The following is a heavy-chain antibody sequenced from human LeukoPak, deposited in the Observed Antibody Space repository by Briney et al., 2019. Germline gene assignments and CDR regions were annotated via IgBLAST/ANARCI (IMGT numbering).Heavy chain of an antibody. Sequence: ASVKVSCKASGGTFSSYAISWVRQAPGQGLEWMGRINPNSGGTNYAQKFQGRVTMTRDTSISTAYMELSRLRSDDTAVYYCARWVVVHYDDSSGVDYWGQGTLVTVSS. CDR3: ARWVVVHYDDSSGVDY. J-gene: IGHJ4*02. CDR2: INPNSGGT. D-gene: IGHD3-22*01. CDR1: GGTFSSYA. V-gene: IGHV1-2*06.